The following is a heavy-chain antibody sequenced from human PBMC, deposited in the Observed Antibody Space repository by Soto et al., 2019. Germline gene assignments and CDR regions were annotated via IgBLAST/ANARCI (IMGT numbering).Heavy chain of an antibody. CDR2: ISGGGVST. CDR3: ARGVFWTGHSLYHYGMDV. V-gene: IGHV3-23*01. CDR1: GFTFGSHA. J-gene: IGHJ6*02. Sequence: EGQLLESGGDLVXXGXSLRLSCAASGFTFGSHAMNWVRQAPGKGLEWVSAISGGGVSTYYADSVKGRFTISRDNSKNTLFLQMYSLRAEDTAICYWARGVFWTGHSLYHYGMDVWGQGTTVNVSS. D-gene: IGHD3-3*01.